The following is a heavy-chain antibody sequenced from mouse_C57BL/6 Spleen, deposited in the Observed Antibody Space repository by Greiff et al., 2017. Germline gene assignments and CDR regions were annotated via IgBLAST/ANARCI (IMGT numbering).Heavy chain of an antibody. CDR2: IDPENGDT. CDR3: TTSGYGSSYYFDY. D-gene: IGHD1-1*01. V-gene: IGHV14-4*01. Sequence: EVQLQQSGAELVRPGASVKLSCTASGFNIKDDYMHWVKQRPEQGLEWIGWIDPENGDTEYASKFQGKATITADTSSNTAYLQLSSLTSEDAAVYYCTTSGYGSSYYFDYWGQGTTLTVSS. J-gene: IGHJ2*01. CDR1: GFNIKDDY.